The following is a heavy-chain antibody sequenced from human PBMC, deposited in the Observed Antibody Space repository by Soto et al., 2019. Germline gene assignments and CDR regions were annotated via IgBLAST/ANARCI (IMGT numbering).Heavy chain of an antibody. Sequence: QVQLVQSGAEVKKPGASVKVSCKASGYTFTSYGISWVRQAPGQGLEWMGWISAYNGNTNYAQKLQGRVTMTTDTSTSTAYMELRSLRSDDTVVYYCARDQFSDGYDRTQNMDVWGKGTTVTVSS. CDR2: ISAYNGNT. V-gene: IGHV1-18*01. J-gene: IGHJ6*03. D-gene: IGHD5-12*01. CDR1: GYTFTSYG. CDR3: ARDQFSDGYDRTQNMDV.